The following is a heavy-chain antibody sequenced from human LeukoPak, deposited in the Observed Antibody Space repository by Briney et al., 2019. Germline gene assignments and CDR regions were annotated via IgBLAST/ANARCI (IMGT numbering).Heavy chain of an antibody. Sequence: GGSLRLSCAASGFTFSSNWMSWVRQAPGKGLEWVANIKEDGSEKYYVDSVKGRFIISRDNAKNSLYLQMNSLRAEDTAVYYCARDRAVAGLFDPWGQGTLVTVSS. J-gene: IGHJ5*02. CDR3: ARDRAVAGLFDP. CDR1: GFTFSSNW. V-gene: IGHV3-7*03. CDR2: IKEDGSEK. D-gene: IGHD6-19*01.